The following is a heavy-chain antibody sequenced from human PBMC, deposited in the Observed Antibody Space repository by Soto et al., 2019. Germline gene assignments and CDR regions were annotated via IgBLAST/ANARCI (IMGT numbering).Heavy chain of an antibody. CDR3: AKDLTWLVWGY. CDR1: GFTFSSYG. D-gene: IGHD6-19*01. V-gene: IGHV3-30*18. J-gene: IGHJ1*01. Sequence: QVQLVESGGGVVQPGRSLRLSCAASGFTFSSYGMHWVRQAPGKGLEWVAVISYDGSNKYYADSVKGRFTISRDNSKNTLYLQMNSLRAEDTAVYYCAKDLTWLVWGYWGQGTLVTVSS. CDR2: ISYDGSNK.